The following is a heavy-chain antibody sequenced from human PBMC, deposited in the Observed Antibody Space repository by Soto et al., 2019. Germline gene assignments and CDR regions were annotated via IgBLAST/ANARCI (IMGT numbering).Heavy chain of an antibody. CDR1: GYTFTSYD. Sequence: ASVKVSCKASGYTFTSYDFNWVRQAPGQGLEWMGWVNPNSGNTDYAQKFQGRVTMTRNTSIRTAYMELSSLRSEDTAVYYGARAPYLDHVFDIWGQGTMVTVSS. V-gene: IGHV1-8*01. D-gene: IGHD3-10*01. CDR2: VNPNSGNT. CDR3: ARAPYLDHVFDI. J-gene: IGHJ3*02.